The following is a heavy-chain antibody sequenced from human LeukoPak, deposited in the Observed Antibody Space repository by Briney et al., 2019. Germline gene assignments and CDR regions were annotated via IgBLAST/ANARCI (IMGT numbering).Heavy chain of an antibody. CDR2: IYSGGST. J-gene: IGHJ5*02. V-gene: IGHV3-53*01. CDR1: GFTVSSNY. Sequence: PGGSLRLSCAASGFTVSSNYMSWVRQAPGKGLEWVSVIYSGGSTYYADSVKGRFTISRDNSKNTLYLQMNSLRAEDTAVYYCASDYGSGSYYNALVSWGQGTLVTVSS. D-gene: IGHD3-10*01. CDR3: ASDYGSGSYYNALVS.